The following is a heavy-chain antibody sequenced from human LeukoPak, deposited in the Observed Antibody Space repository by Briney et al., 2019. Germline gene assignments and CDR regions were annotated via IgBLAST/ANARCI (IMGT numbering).Heavy chain of an antibody. J-gene: IGHJ3*02. V-gene: IGHV4-34*01. D-gene: IGHD1-26*01. Sequence: GSLRLSCAASGFTFSSYSMNWVRQAPGKGLEWIGEINHFGSTNYNPSLKSRVSISVGTSKKQFSLKLSSVTAADTAVYYCARGLGELDAFDIWGQGTMVTVSS. CDR2: INHFGST. CDR1: GFTFSSYS. CDR3: ARGLGELDAFDI.